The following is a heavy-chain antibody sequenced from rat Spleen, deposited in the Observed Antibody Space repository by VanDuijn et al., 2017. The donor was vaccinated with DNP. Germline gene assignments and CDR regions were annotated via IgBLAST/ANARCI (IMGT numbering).Heavy chain of an antibody. CDR1: GFTFSDYN. V-gene: IGHV5-20*01. J-gene: IGHJ2*01. Sequence: EVQLVESGGGLVQPGWSLKLSCAASGFTFSDYNMAWIRQVPGKGLEWVATITSGGSTYYRDSVRGRFTISRDNAKSSLYLQMNSLKSEDTATYYCTRGVYYGSSWAFDYWGHGVMVTVSS. D-gene: IGHD1-6*01. CDR2: ITSGGST. CDR3: TRGVYYGSSWAFDY.